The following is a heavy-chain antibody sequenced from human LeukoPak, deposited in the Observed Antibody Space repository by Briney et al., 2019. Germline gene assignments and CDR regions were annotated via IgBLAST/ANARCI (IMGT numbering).Heavy chain of an antibody. D-gene: IGHD3-22*01. CDR2: ISWNSGSI. J-gene: IGHJ4*02. V-gene: IGHV3-9*01. Sequence: GRSLRLSCAASGFTFSSYGMHWVRQAPGKGLEWVSGISWNSGSIGYADSVKGRFTISRDNAKNSLYLQMNSLRAEDTALYYCAKDIFAGGDSSGTAIDYWGQGTLVTVSS. CDR1: GFTFSSYG. CDR3: AKDIFAGGDSSGTAIDY.